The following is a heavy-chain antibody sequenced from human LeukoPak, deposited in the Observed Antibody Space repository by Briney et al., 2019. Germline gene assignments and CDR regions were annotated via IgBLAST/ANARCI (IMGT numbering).Heavy chain of an antibody. V-gene: IGHV5-51*01. CDR2: IYPGDSDT. CDR1: GYSFTSYW. D-gene: IGHD3-3*01. CDR3: ARSPITIFGKGAFDI. J-gene: IGHJ3*02. Sequence: GESLKVSCKGSGYSFTSYWIGWVRQMPGKGLEWMGIIYPGDSDTRYSPSFQGQVTISADKSISTAYLQWSSLKASDTAMYYCARSPITIFGKGAFDIWGQGTMVTVSS.